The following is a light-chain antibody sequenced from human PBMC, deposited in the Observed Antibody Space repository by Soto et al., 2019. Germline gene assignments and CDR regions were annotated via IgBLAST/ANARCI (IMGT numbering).Light chain of an antibody. Sequence: DIQMTQSPSSMSASVGDRVTITCRASQSITTYLNWYQQKPGKAPKLLIYAASSLQSWVPSRFSGSRSGTDFTLTIRSLQPEDFATYYCQQSYSSPPTFGQGTKVDIK. J-gene: IGKJ1*01. CDR2: AAS. CDR1: QSITTY. CDR3: QQSYSSPPT. V-gene: IGKV1-39*01.